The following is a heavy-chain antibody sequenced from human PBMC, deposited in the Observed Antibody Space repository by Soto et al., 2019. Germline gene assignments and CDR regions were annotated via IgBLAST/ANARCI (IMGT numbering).Heavy chain of an antibody. CDR1: GFTFSSYW. J-gene: IGHJ6*03. D-gene: IGHD2-15*01. CDR3: ARGGILSWNYYYYYMDV. Sequence: GGSLRLSCAASGFTFSSYWMSWVRQAPGKGLEWVANIKQDGSEKYYVDSVKGRFTISRDNAKNSLYLQMNSLRAEDTAVYYCARGGILSWNYYYYYMDVWGKGTTVTVSS. CDR2: IKQDGSEK. V-gene: IGHV3-7*01.